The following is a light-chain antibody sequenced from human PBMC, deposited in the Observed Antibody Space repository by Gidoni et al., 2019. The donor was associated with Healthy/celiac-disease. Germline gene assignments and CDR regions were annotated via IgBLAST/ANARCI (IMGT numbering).Light chain of an antibody. J-gene: IGKJ1*01. CDR2: GAS. CDR3: QQYNNWPGT. CDR1: QSVSSN. Sequence: EIVMTQPPATLSVSPGERATLSCRASQSVSSNLAWYQQKPGQAPRLLIYGASTRATGIPARFSGSGSGTEFTLTISSLQSEDFAVDYCQQYNNWPGTFGQGTKVEIK. V-gene: IGKV3-15*01.